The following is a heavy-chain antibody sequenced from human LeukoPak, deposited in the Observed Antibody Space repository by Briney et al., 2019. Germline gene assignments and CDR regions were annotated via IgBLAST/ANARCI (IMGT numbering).Heavy chain of an antibody. Sequence: PSXXXXLTCTVSGGSLSSYYWSWIRQPPGKGLEWIGYIYYRGSTSYNPSLRSRVTISVDKSKKQCSLKLSSVTAADTAVYYCARCIGSSSFARWFDPWGQGTLVTVSS. V-gene: IGHV4-59*01. CDR3: ARCIGSSSFARWFDP. D-gene: IGHD6-6*01. CDR1: GGSLSSYY. CDR2: IYYRGST. J-gene: IGHJ5*02.